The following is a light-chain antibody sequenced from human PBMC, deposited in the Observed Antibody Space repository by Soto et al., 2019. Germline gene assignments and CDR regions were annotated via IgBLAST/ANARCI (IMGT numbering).Light chain of an antibody. J-gene: IGKJ4*01. V-gene: IGKV3D-20*02. CDR1: QSVSSSY. CDR2: DAS. CDR3: QQRSNWPALT. Sequence: EIVLTQSPGTLSLSPGERSTLSFISSQSVSSSYLAWYQQKPGQAPRLLIHDASTRATGVPPRFSGSGSGTDFTLTISSLEPEDFAVYYCQQRSNWPALTFGGGTKVDIK.